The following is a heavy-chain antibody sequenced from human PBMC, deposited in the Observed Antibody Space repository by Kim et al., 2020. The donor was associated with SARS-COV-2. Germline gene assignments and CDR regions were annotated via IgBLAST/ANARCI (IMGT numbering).Heavy chain of an antibody. D-gene: IGHD6-19*01. CDR2: T. J-gene: IGHJ4*02. CDR3: ARGSYSSGWYY. V-gene: IGHV4-59*09. Sequence: TNSNPSLKSRVTISVDTAKNQFSLKLSSVTAADTAVYYCARGSYSSGWYYWGQGTLVTVSS.